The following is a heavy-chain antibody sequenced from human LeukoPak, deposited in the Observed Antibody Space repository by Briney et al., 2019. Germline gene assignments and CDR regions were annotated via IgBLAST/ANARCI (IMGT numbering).Heavy chain of an antibody. CDR1: GFTFSSYA. CDR3: AKDLGDGYNYRGAFDI. V-gene: IGHV3-30*02. CDR2: IRYDGSNK. Sequence: GGSLRLSCAASGFTFSSYAMSWVRQAPGKGLEWVAFIRYDGSNKYYADSVKGRFTISRDNSKNTLYLQMNSLRAEDTAVYYCAKDLGDGYNYRGAFDIWGQGTMVTVSS. J-gene: IGHJ3*02. D-gene: IGHD5-24*01.